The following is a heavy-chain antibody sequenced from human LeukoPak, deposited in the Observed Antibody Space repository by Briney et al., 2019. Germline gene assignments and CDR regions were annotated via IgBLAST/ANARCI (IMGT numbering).Heavy chain of an antibody. V-gene: IGHV3-15*01. CDR1: GFTFSNAW. J-gene: IGHJ4*02. CDR3: TTEILFFGGWWGDY. D-gene: IGHD6-19*01. Sequence: PGGSLRLSCAASGFTFSNAWMSWVRQAPGKGLEWVGRIKSKTDGGTTDYAAPVKGRFTISRDDSKNTLYLQMNSLKTEDTAVYYCTTEILFFGGWWGDYWGQGTLVTVSS. CDR2: IKSKTDGGTT.